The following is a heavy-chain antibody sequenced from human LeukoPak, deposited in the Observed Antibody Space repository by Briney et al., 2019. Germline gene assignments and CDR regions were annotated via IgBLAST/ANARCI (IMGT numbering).Heavy chain of an antibody. Sequence: GGSLRLSCVACGHPLKGSDMQGARQASGKGLEWVGRIRSKANSYATAYAASVNGRFTISRDDSKNTAYLQMNSLKTEDTAVYYCSYPTGGEGYWGQGTLVTVSS. J-gene: IGHJ4*02. CDR3: SYPTGGEGY. CDR2: IRSKANSYAT. CDR1: GHPLKGSD. V-gene: IGHV3-73*01. D-gene: IGHD4-17*01.